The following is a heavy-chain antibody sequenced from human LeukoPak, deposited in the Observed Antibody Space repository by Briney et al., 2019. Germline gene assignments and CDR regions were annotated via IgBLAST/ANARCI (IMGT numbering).Heavy chain of an antibody. Sequence: PSETLSLTCTVSGGSITGYYWSWIRQSPGKGLEWIGYIYYSGSTNYNPSLKSRVTISVDTSKNQFSLKLSSVTAADTAVYYCAGRSYSSGFYYFDYWGQGTLVTVSS. CDR3: AGRSYSSGFYYFDY. CDR2: IYYSGST. CDR1: GGSITGYY. V-gene: IGHV4-59*08. J-gene: IGHJ4*02. D-gene: IGHD6-25*01.